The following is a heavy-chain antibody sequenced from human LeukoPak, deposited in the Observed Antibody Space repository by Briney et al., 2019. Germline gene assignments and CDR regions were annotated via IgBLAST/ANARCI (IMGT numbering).Heavy chain of an antibody. CDR3: ARDKEE. V-gene: IGHV3-11*04. Sequence: GGSLRLSCAASGFAFSGYYMSWIRQAPGKGLEWVSYISSLGSTIYYTDSMKGRFTISRDNAKNSLYLQMSSLRAEDTAVYYCARDKEEWGQGALVSVS. J-gene: IGHJ4*02. CDR1: GFAFSGYY. CDR2: ISSLGSTI.